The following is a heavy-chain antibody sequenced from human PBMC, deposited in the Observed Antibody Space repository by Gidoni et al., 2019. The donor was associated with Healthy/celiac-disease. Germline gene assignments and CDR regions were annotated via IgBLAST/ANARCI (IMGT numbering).Heavy chain of an antibody. D-gene: IGHD3-22*01. V-gene: IGHV1-46*01. CDR1: GYTFTSYY. CDR3: ARDLRMIVVVIIFTLECWYFDL. J-gene: IGHJ2*01. CDR2: INPSGGST. Sequence: QVQLVQSGAEVKKPGASVKVSCKASGYTFTSYYMHWVRQAPGQGLEWMGIINPSGGSTSYAQKFQGRVTMTRDTSTSTVYMELSSLRSEDTAVYYCARDLRMIVVVIIFTLECWYFDLWGRGTLVTVSS.